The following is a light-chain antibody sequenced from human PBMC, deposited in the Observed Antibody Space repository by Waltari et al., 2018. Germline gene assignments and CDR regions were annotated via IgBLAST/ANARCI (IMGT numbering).Light chain of an antibody. CDR3: QQRHDWPLN. CDR1: QSVRSY. CDR2: DAS. Sequence: EILLTQSPVTLSVSPGERATLSCKASQSVRSYLAWYQQKPGQAPILLIYDASNRASGIPARFSGSGSGTDFTLTISNVEPEDFAVYYCQQRHDWPLNFGGGTKLEIK. V-gene: IGKV3-11*01. J-gene: IGKJ4*01.